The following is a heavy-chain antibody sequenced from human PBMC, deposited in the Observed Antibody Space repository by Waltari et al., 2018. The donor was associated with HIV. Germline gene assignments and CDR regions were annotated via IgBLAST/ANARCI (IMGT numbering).Heavy chain of an antibody. CDR2: IYYSGST. J-gene: IGHJ3*02. CDR3: ARATTHYYDSSGYTGDAFDI. V-gene: IGHV4-39*07. D-gene: IGHD3-22*01. Sequence: QLQLQESGPGLVKPSETLSLTCTVSGGSISSSSYYWGWIRQPPGKGLEWIGSIYYSGSTYYNPSLKSRVTISVDTSKNQFSLKLSSVTAADTAVYYCARATTHYYDSSGYTGDAFDIWGQGTMVTVSS. CDR1: GGSISSSSYY.